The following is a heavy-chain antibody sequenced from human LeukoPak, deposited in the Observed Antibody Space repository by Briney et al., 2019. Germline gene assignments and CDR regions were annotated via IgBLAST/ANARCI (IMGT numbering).Heavy chain of an antibody. D-gene: IGHD3-22*01. V-gene: IGHV3-30*02. CDR2: IRYDGSNK. Sequence: GGSLRLSCAASGFTFSSYGMHWVRQAPGKGLEWVAFIRYDGSNKYYADSVKGRFTISRDNSKNTLYLQMNSLRAEDTAVYYFAKAKGYDCSGYYIDYYYYYKGGRGKGTTVTISS. J-gene: IGHJ6*03. CDR1: GFTFSSYG. CDR3: AKAKGYDCSGYYIDYYYYYKGG.